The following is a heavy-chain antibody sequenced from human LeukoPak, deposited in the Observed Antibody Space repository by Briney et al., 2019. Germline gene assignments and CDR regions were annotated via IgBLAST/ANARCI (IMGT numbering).Heavy chain of an antibody. CDR3: ARDGGSRTYSSNNYKYYGMDV. CDR2: VFSGDST. Sequence: GGSLRLSCAASGFTVSDNYISWVRQAPGKGLEWVSFVFSGDSTYYADSVKGRFTISRDNSKNMVYLQINSLRPEDTAVYYCARDGGSRTYSSNNYKYYGMDVWGQGTTVTVSS. J-gene: IGHJ6*02. V-gene: IGHV3-66*01. CDR1: GFTVSDNY. D-gene: IGHD3-10*01.